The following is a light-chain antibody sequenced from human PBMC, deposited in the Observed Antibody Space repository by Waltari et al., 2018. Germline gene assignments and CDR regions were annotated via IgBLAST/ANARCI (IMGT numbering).Light chain of an antibody. CDR3: VQVCSSVIT. V-gene: IGKV1-39*01. CDR2: GSS. Sequence: DIQMTQSPSSLSASVGDRVTITCRASQTISRYLNWYQQKPGQAPKLLIYGSSNLQSGGPSRFSGSESGTDFTHAIRGLEAEDCASYYCVQVCSSVITVGAGTKVDI. CDR1: QTISRY. J-gene: IGKJ3*01.